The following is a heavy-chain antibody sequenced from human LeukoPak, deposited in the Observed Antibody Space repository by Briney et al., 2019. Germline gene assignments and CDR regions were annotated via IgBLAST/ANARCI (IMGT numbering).Heavy chain of an antibody. Sequence: PGGSLRLSCAASGFTFSNYAMSWVRQAPGKGLEWVSAILGSGGSTYYADSVKGRFTVSRDNSKSTLYLQMNSLRAEDTALYYCAKWGDYDVLTGHYVPDYWGQGTLVTVPS. CDR1: GFTFSNYA. V-gene: IGHV3-23*01. CDR3: AKWGDYDVLTGHYVPDY. D-gene: IGHD3-9*01. CDR2: ILGSGGST. J-gene: IGHJ4*02.